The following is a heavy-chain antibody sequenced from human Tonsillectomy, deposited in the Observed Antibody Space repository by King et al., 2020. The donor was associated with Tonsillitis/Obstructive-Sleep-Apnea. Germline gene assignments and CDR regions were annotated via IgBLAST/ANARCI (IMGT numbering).Heavy chain of an antibody. CDR1: GGSIRSYY. D-gene: IGHD4-17*01. CDR2: IYYSGST. CDR3: ARVTTVTFGVGAFDI. Sequence: VQLQESGPGLVKPSETLPLTCSVSGGSIRSYYWSWIRQPPGKGLEWIGYIYYSGSTNYNPSLKSRVTISVDTSKNQFSLKLSSVTAADTAVYYCARVTTVTFGVGAFDIWGQGTMVTVSS. V-gene: IGHV4-59*01. J-gene: IGHJ3*02.